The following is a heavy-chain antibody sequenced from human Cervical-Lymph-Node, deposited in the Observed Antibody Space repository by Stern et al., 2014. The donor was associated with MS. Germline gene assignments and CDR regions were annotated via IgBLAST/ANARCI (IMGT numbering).Heavy chain of an antibody. D-gene: IGHD2-8*01. CDR3: ARDYEDTSMLFDH. Sequence: DQLVESGGAVVQPGRSLRLSCAASGFTFSSYGMHCVRQAPGKGLEGVTVISYDGNHKYYAASVKGRFTISRDNSKNTLHLQMNSVTPDDTAIYYCARDYEDTSMLFDHWGQGTLVTVSS. V-gene: IGHV3-30*03. CDR2: ISYDGNHK. J-gene: IGHJ4*02. CDR1: GFTFSSYG.